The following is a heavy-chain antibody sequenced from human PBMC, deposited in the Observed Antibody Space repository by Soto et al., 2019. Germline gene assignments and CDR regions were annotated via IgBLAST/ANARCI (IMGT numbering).Heavy chain of an antibody. CDR3: ASNGQMKNGMDV. CDR1: GGTFSSYA. V-gene: IGHV1-69*01. J-gene: IGHJ6*02. Sequence: QVQLVQSGAEVKKPGSSVKVSCKASGGTFSSYAISWVRQAPGQGLEWMGGIIPIFGTANYAQKFQGRVTITADESTSTAYMELSXLXXXXXXVYYXASNGQMKNGMDVWGQGTTVTVSS. D-gene: IGHD2-8*01. CDR2: IIPIFGTA.